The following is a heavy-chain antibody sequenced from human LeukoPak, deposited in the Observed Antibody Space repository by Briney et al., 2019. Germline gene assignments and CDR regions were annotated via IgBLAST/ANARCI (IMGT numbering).Heavy chain of an antibody. D-gene: IGHD2-15*01. J-gene: IGHJ4*02. CDR2: IWYDGNKK. CDR1: GFIFDTYG. V-gene: IGHV3-33*01. CDR3: ARGTLEHCSGASCYPLGS. Sequence: GRSVRFSCAASGFIFDTYGMHWVRQAPGKGLEWVAVIWYDGNKKYYADSVKGRFTISRDNSKNTLYLQMNSLRAEDTAVYYCARGTLEHCSGASCYPLGSWGQGTLVTVSS.